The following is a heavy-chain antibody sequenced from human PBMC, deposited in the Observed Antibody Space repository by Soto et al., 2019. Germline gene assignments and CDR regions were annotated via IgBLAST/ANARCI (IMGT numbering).Heavy chain of an antibody. V-gene: IGHV3-21*06. CDR3: ARESEDLTSNFDY. CDR2: ISSTTNHI. CDR1: GFTFTRYS. Sequence: PGGSLRLSCAASGFTFTRYSMNWVRQAPGKGLEWVSYISSTTNHIYYGDSMKGRFTISIDNAKNSLYLEMNSLRAEDTAVYYCARESEDLTSNFDYWGQGTLVTVSS. J-gene: IGHJ4*02.